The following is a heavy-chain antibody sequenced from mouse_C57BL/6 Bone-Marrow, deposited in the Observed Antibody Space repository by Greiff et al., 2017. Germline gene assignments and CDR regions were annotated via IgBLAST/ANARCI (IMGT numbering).Heavy chain of an antibody. Sequence: EVKLVESGGGLVQPGGSLSLSCAASGFTFTDYYMSWVRQPPGKALEWLGFIRNKANGYTTAYSASVKGRFTISRDNSQSILYVQMNALRAEDSATYYCERYRIYYYGSSYVYYAMDYWGQGTSVTVSS. CDR3: ERYRIYYYGSSYVYYAMDY. D-gene: IGHD1-1*01. V-gene: IGHV7-3*01. J-gene: IGHJ4*01. CDR1: GFTFTDYY. CDR2: IRNKANGYTT.